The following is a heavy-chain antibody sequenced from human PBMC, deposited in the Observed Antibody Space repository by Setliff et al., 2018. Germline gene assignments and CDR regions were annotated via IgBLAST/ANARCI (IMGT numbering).Heavy chain of an antibody. V-gene: IGHV4-34*01. D-gene: IGHD3-10*01. CDR1: GGSFSGYY. CDR3: ARHEFVGGYYGSVTYRHFDY. J-gene: IGHJ4*02. CDR2: IDHSGTT. Sequence: SETLSLTCAVYGGSFSGYYWSWIRQPPGEGLENIGEIDHSGTTSYNPSLKSRVTISVDTSKNQFSLQVTSLAATDTALYFCARHEFVGGYYGSVTYRHFDYWGQGILVTVSS.